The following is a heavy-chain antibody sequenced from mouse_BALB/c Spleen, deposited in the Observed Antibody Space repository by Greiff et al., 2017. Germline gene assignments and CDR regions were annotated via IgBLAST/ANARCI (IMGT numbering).Heavy chain of an antibody. V-gene: IGHV3-2*02. CDR1: GYSITSDYA. Sequence: EVKLMESGPGLVKPSQSLSLTCTVTGYSITSDYAWNWIRQFPGNKLEWMGYISYSGSTSYNPSLKSRISITRDTSKNQFFLQLNSVTTEDTATYYCAREGGNYYGSFAYWGQGTLVTVSA. D-gene: IGHD1-2*01. CDR2: ISYSGST. J-gene: IGHJ3*01. CDR3: AREGGNYYGSFAY.